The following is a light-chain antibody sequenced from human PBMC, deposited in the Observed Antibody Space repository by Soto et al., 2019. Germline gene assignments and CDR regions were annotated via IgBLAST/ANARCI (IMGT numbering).Light chain of an antibody. CDR1: HDIRGY. V-gene: IGKV1-39*01. J-gene: IGKJ4*01. CDR2: SAS. Sequence: DIQMTQSPSSLSASVGDRVTITCQASHDIRGYLNWYHQKPGKAPKLLIYSASYLQSGVPSNFSGSGSGTDFTLSIVTLQPEDSGTYFCQQSYRLPLTFGGGTKVEI. CDR3: QQSYRLPLT.